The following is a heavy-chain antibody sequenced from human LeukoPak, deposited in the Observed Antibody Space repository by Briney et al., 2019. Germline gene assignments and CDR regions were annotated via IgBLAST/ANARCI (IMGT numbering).Heavy chain of an antibody. CDR3: ARSFHIVVVPAASLWFDP. CDR1: GGTFSIYA. J-gene: IGHJ5*02. V-gene: IGHV1-69*05. D-gene: IGHD2-2*01. CDR2: IIPIFGTA. Sequence: SVKLSCKASGGTFSIYAISWVRQAPGQGLEWMGGIIPIFGTANYAQKFQGRVTITTDESTSTAYMELSSLRPEDTAVYYCARSFHIVVVPAASLWFDPWGQGTLVTVSS.